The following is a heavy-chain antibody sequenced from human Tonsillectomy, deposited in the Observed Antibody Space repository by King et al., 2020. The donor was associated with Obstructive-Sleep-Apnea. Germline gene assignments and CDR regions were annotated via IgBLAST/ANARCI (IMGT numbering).Heavy chain of an antibody. CDR2: IYDSGST. CDR1: GGSISSYY. V-gene: IGHV4-59*01. J-gene: IGHJ5*02. D-gene: IGHD3-22*01. Sequence: VQLQESGPGLVKPSETLSLTCTVSGGSISSYYWSWIRQPPGKGLEWIVYIYDSGSTNYNPSLKSRVTISVDTSKNQFSLKLSSVTAADTAVYYCARDHRIVVAPGWFDPWGQGTLVTVSS. CDR3: ARDHRIVVAPGWFDP.